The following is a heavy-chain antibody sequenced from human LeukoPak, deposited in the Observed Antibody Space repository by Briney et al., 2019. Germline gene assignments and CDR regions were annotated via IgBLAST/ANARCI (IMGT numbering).Heavy chain of an antibody. V-gene: IGHV1-69*04. J-gene: IGHJ4*02. CDR2: IIPILGIA. D-gene: IGHD2-2*03. CDR3: ATEPLDSKKEKYYFDY. Sequence: SVKVSCKASGGTFSSYAISWVRQAPGQGLEWMGRIIPILGIANYAQKFQGRVTMTEDTSTDTAYMELSSLRSEDTAVYYCATEPLDSKKEKYYFDYWGQGTLVTVSP. CDR1: GGTFSSYA.